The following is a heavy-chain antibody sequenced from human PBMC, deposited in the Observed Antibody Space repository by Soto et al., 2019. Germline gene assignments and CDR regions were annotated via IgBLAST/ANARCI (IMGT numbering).Heavy chain of an antibody. Sequence: SETLSLTCAVYGGSFSGYYWSWIRQPPGKGLEWIGEINHSGSTNYNPPLKSRVTISVDTSKNQFSLKLSSVTAADTPVYYCARVSRERSGSYYVWWFDPWGQGTLVTVSS. D-gene: IGHD3-10*01. CDR1: GGSFSGYY. CDR3: ARVSRERSGSYYVWWFDP. J-gene: IGHJ5*02. V-gene: IGHV4-34*01. CDR2: INHSGST.